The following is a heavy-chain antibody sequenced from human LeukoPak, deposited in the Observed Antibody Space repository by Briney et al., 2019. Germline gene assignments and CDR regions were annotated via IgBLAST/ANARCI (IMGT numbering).Heavy chain of an antibody. Sequence: SETLSLTCTVSGGSVSSGSYYWSWIRQPPGKGLEWIGYIYYSGSTNYNPSLKSRVTISVDTSKNQFSLKLSSVTAADTAVYYCAREMPDSSGYYFNAFDIWGQGTMVTVSS. CDR2: IYYSGST. CDR1: GGSVSSGSYY. J-gene: IGHJ3*02. D-gene: IGHD3-22*01. V-gene: IGHV4-61*01. CDR3: AREMPDSSGYYFNAFDI.